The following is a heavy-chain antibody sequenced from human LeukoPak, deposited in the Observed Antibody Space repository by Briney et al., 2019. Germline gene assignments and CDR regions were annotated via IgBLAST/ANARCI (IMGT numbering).Heavy chain of an antibody. CDR3: ARADYDLLTGYYETLNWFDP. CDR1: GYTFTGYY. Sequence: ASVKVSCKASGYTFTGYYMHWVRQAPGQGLEWMGWMNPISGGTNYAQKFQGRVTMTRDTSISTAYMVLSRLRSDDTAVYYCARADYDLLTGYYETLNWFDPWVQGTLVTVSS. D-gene: IGHD3-9*01. J-gene: IGHJ5*02. V-gene: IGHV1-2*02. CDR2: MNPISGGT.